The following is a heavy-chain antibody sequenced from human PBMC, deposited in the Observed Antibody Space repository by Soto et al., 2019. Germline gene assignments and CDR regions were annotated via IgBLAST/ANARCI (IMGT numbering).Heavy chain of an antibody. CDR2: IFSNDEK. D-gene: IGHD5-12*01. J-gene: IGHJ4*02. V-gene: IGHV2-26*01. CDR1: GFSLSNARMG. Sequence: QVTLKESGPVLVKPTETLTLTCTVSGFSLSNARMGVSWIRQPPGKALEWLAHIFSNDEKSYSTSLKSRLTISKDTSKSQVVLTMTNMDPVDTATYYCARIRGGSGYDFWYFDYWGQGTLVTVSS. CDR3: ARIRGGSGYDFWYFDY.